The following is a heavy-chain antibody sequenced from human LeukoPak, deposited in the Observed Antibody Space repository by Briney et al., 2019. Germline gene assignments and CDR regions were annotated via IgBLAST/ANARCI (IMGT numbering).Heavy chain of an antibody. Sequence: SETLSLTCAVYGGSFSGYYWSWIRQPPGKGLEWIGEINHSGSTNYNPSLKSRVTISVDTSKNQFSLKLSSVTAADTAVYYCARDSYYDSSGYTLDYWGQGTLVTVSS. V-gene: IGHV4-34*01. CDR3: ARDSYYDSSGYTLDY. CDR1: GGSFSGYY. D-gene: IGHD3-22*01. J-gene: IGHJ4*02. CDR2: INHSGST.